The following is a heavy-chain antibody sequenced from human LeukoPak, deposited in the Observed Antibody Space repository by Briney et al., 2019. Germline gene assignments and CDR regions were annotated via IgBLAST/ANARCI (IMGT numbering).Heavy chain of an antibody. J-gene: IGHJ3*02. D-gene: IGHD6-19*01. V-gene: IGHV3-53*01. Sequence: PGGSLRLSCAASGFTVSSNYMSWVRQAPGKGLEWVSVIYSGGSTYYADSVKGRFTISRDNSKNTLYLRMNSLRAEDTAVYYCARDSSGWPDAFDIWGQGTMVTVSS. CDR1: GFTVSSNY. CDR2: IYSGGST. CDR3: ARDSSGWPDAFDI.